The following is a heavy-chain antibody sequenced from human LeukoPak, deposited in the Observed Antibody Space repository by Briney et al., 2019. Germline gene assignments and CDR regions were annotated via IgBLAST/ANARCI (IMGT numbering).Heavy chain of an antibody. D-gene: IGHD3-9*01. V-gene: IGHV4-39*01. CDR2: IYYSGST. J-gene: IGHJ5*02. CDR3: ARHCVEVRYFDWSNATPRSGRNWFDP. CDR1: GGSISSSSYY. Sequence: PSETLSLTCTVSGGSISSSSYYWGWIRQPPGKGLEWIGSIYYSGSTCYNPSLKSRVTISVDTSKNQFSLKLSSVTAADTAVYYCARHCVEVRYFDWSNATPRSGRNWFDPWGQGTLVTVSS.